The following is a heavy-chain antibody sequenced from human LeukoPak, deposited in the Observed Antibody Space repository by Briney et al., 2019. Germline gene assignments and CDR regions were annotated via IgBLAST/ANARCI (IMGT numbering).Heavy chain of an antibody. J-gene: IGHJ6*03. V-gene: IGHV1-8*03. Sequence: GASVKVSCKASGYTFTSYDINWVRQATGQGLEWMGWMNPNSGNTGYAQKFQGRVTITRNTSISTAYMELSSLRSEDTAVYYCARCPLPTLGYCSSTSCYLARPYYYMDVWGKGTTVTISS. D-gene: IGHD2-2*01. CDR3: ARCPLPTLGYCSSTSCYLARPYYYMDV. CDR2: MNPNSGNT. CDR1: GYTFTSYD.